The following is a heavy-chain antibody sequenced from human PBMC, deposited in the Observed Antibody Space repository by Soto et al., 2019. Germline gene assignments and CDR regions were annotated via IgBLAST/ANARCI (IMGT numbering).Heavy chain of an antibody. D-gene: IGHD3-10*01. J-gene: IGHJ2*01. CDR1: GGTFSSYT. CDR2: IIPILGIA. CDR3: ARFGSEEWYFDL. Sequence: QVQLVKSGAGVKKPGSSVKVSCKASGGTFSSYTISWVRQAPGQGLEWMGRIIPILGIANYAQKFQGRVTITADKSTSTAYMELSSLRSEDTAEYYCARFGSEEWYFDLWGRGTLVTVSS. V-gene: IGHV1-69*02.